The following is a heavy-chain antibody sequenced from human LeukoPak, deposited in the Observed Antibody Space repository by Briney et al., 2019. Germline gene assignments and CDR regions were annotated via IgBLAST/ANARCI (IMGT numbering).Heavy chain of an antibody. CDR2: INQDGSDQ. CDR3: ARDSRGSSWFFDY. CDR1: GFIFTSYF. J-gene: IGHJ4*02. D-gene: IGHD6-13*01. V-gene: IGHV3-7*01. Sequence: GSLRLSCAASGFIFTSYFMSWVRQAPGKGLEWVATINQDGSDQYYVDSLKGRFTISRDNANNSLYLQMNSLRVEDTAVYYCARDSRGSSWFFDYWGQGALVTVSS.